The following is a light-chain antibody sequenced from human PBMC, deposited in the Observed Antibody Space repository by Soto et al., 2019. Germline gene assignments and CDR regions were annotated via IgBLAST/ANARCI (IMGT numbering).Light chain of an antibody. J-gene: IGKJ1*01. V-gene: IGKV3-15*01. Sequence: IVMTQSPATLSVSPGERATLSCRASQSVRSNLAWYQHKPGQAPSLLIYGASIRATGIPARFSGSGSGTEFTLTISSLQSEDFAVYYCQQYNNWPPWTFGQGTKVDIK. CDR3: QQYNNWPPWT. CDR2: GAS. CDR1: QSVRSN.